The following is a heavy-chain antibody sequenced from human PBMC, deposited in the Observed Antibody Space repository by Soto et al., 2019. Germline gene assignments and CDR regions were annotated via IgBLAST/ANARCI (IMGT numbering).Heavy chain of an antibody. CDR3: IRKYYNTLGDY. J-gene: IGHJ4*02. D-gene: IGHD3-9*01. Sequence: EVRLVESGGGLVEPGGSLRLSCVVSGFTFDDYAMHWVRQPPGKGLAWVSSISWTHGGIAYADSVRGRFTVSRDNAKNSLHRHMNSLRREDTARDYCIRKYYNTLGDYWGQGTLVTVSS. V-gene: IGHV3-9*01. CDR2: ISWTHGGI. CDR1: GFTFDDYA.